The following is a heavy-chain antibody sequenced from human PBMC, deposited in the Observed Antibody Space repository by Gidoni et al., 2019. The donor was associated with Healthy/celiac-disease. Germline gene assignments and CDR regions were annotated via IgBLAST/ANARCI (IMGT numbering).Heavy chain of an antibody. D-gene: IGHD5-12*01. J-gene: IGHJ4*02. V-gene: IGHV3-11*05. Sequence: QVQLVESGGGLVKPGGSLRLYCAASGFTFSDYYMSWIRQAPGKGLEWVSYISSSSSYTNYADSGKGRFTISRDNAKNSLYLQMNSLRAEDTAVYYCASMGGGSGYDVDYWGQGTLVTVSS. CDR2: ISSSSSYT. CDR1: GFTFSDYY. CDR3: ASMGGGSGYDVDY.